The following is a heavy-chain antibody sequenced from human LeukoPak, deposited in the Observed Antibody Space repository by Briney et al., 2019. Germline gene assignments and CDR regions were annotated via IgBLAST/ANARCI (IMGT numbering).Heavy chain of an antibody. D-gene: IGHD5-18*01. J-gene: IGHJ6*04. CDR3: ARDLHTLRGYSYGDYGMDV. CDR2: ISSSSSYI. CDR1: GFTFSSYS. Sequence: PGGSLRLSCAASGFTFSSYSMNWVRQAPGKGLEWVSSISSSSSYIYYADSVKGRFTISRDNAKNSLYLQMNSLRAEDTAVYYCARDLHTLRGYSYGDYGMDVWGKGTTVTVSS. V-gene: IGHV3-21*01.